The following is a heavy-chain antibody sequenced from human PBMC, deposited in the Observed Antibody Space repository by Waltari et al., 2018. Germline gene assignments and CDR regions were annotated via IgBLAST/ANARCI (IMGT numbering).Heavy chain of an antibody. Sequence: QVQLQESGPGLVKPSATLSLTCPVSGYSISSGYYWGWIRQPPGKGLEWIGSIYFSGSTYYNPSLKSRVTISVDTSKNQFSLKLSSVTAADTAVYYCARDPGYYDTSGYPAYFDYWGQGTLVTVSS. CDR1: GYSISSGYY. J-gene: IGHJ4*02. CDR3: ARDPGYYDTSGYPAYFDY. D-gene: IGHD3-22*01. CDR2: IYFSGST. V-gene: IGHV4-38-2*02.